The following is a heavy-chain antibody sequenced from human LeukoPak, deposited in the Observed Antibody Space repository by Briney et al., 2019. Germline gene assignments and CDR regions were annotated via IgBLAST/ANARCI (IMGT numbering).Heavy chain of an antibody. D-gene: IGHD6-13*01. Sequence: GGSLRLSCAASGFTFSSYGMHWVRQAPGKGLEWVAFIRYDGSNKYYADSVKGRFTISRDNSKNTLYLQMNSLRAEDTAVYYCAKDQAPTIAAAGLFDIWGQGTMVTVSS. V-gene: IGHV3-30*02. CDR2: IRYDGSNK. CDR1: GFTFSSYG. J-gene: IGHJ3*02. CDR3: AKDQAPTIAAAGLFDI.